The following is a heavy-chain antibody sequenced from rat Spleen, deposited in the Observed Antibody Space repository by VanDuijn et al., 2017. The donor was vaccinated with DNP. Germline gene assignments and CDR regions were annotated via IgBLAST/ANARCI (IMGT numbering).Heavy chain of an antibody. Sequence: EVQLVESGGGLVQPGRSLKLSCAASGFTFSNYDMAWVRQAPTKGLEWVASISSSGGTIYYRDSVKGRFTISRDNARNTLYLQMDSLRSEDTATYYCATHIGYTTDYPNWFAYWGQGTLVTVSS. V-gene: IGHV5S13*01. CDR2: ISSSGGTI. CDR1: GFTFSNYD. CDR3: ATHIGYTTDYPNWFAY. D-gene: IGHD1-6*01. J-gene: IGHJ3*01.